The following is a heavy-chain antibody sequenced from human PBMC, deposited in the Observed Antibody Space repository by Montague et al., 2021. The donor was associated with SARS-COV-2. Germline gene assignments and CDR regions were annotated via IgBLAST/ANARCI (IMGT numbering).Heavy chain of an antibody. D-gene: IGHD4-23*01. CDR1: GGSITGYY. CDR3: VRDHPYGGPRGAYDI. V-gene: IGHV4-59*01. J-gene: IGHJ3*02. CDR2: IYDGGAV. Sequence: SETLSLTCTVSGGSITGYYWSWLRRSPGKGLEWIAYIYDGGAVNYNPSLGSRVTISTDTPKNQLFLKVNSVTAADTAVYYCVRDHPYGGPRGAYDIWGQGTVVTVSS.